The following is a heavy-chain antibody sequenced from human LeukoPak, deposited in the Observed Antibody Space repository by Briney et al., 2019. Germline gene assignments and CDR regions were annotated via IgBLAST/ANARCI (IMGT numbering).Heavy chain of an antibody. D-gene: IGHD1-26*01. CDR2: IYPGDSDT. J-gene: IGHJ5*02. CDR3: ARHRSSRLPLSNWFDP. V-gene: IGHV5-51*01. Sequence: GESLKISCKGSGYSFTSYWIGWVRQMPGKGLEWMGIIYPGDSDTRYSPSFQGQVTISADKSISTAYLQWSSLKASDTAMYYCARHRSSRLPLSNWFDPWGQGTLVTVSS. CDR1: GYSFTSYW.